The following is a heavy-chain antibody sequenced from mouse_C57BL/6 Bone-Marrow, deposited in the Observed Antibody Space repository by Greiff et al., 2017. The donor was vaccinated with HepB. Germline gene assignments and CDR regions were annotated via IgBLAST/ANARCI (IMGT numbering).Heavy chain of an antibody. CDR3: ARDVYDWYFDY. J-gene: IGHJ2*01. D-gene: IGHD1-3*01. CDR1: GFTFSSYA. Sequence: EVKLEESGGGLVKPGGSLKLSCAASGFTFSSYAMSWVRQTPEKRLEWVATISDGGSYTYYPDNVKGRFTISRDNAKNNLYLQMSHLKSEDTAMYYCARDVYDWYFDYWGQGTTLTVSS. CDR2: ISDGGSYT. V-gene: IGHV5-4*01.